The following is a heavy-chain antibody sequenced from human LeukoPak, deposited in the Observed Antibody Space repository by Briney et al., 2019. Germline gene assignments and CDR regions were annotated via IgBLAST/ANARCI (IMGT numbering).Heavy chain of an antibody. CDR2: IGTAGDT. V-gene: IGHV3-13*03. CDR1: GFTFSSYD. D-gene: IGHD6-13*01. J-gene: IGHJ4*02. Sequence: GGSLRLSCAACGFTFSSYDMHWVRQATGKGLEWVSAIGTAGDTYYPGSVEGQFTISRENAKNSLYLQMNSLRAGDTAVYYCANHSSSWPFDYWGQGTLVTVSS. CDR3: ANHSSSWPFDY.